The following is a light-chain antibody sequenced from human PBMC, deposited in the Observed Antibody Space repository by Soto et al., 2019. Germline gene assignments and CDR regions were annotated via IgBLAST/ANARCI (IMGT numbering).Light chain of an antibody. Sequence: DLQITQSPSTLSASVGDRVTITCRAIQSIGTWVAWYQQKPWEAPKFLIYDVSTLDSGVPSRFSGSGSGTDFTLTISGLQPDDFATYYCQQYSTFSWTFGQGTKVDIK. CDR3: QQYSTFSWT. CDR2: DVS. CDR1: QSIGTW. V-gene: IGKV1-5*01. J-gene: IGKJ1*01.